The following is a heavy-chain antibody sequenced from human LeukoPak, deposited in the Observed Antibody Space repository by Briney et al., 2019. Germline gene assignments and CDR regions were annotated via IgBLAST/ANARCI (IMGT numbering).Heavy chain of an antibody. V-gene: IGHV4-61*05. J-gene: IGHJ6*03. Sequence: SETLSLTCTVSGGSISSSSYYWSWIRQPPGKGLEWIGYIYTSGSTNYNPSLKSRVTISVDTSKNQFSLKLSSVTAADTAVYYCARAQLETNYRYYYMDVWGKGTTVTVSS. CDR1: GGSISSSSYY. D-gene: IGHD1-1*01. CDR2: IYTSGST. CDR3: ARAQLETNYRYYYMDV.